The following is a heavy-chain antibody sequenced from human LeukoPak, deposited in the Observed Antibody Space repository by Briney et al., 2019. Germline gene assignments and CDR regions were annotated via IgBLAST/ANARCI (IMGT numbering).Heavy chain of an antibody. CDR3: AANEHSGYSNLYGMYV. V-gene: IGHV1-24*01. Sequence: ASVKVSCKVSGYTLTELSMHWVRQAPGKGLEWMGGFDPEDGETIYAQKFQGRVTMTEDTSTDTAYMELSSLRSEDTDVYYCAANEHSGYSNLYGMYVWGQGTTVTVSS. J-gene: IGHJ6*02. D-gene: IGHD6-13*01. CDR1: GYTLTELS. CDR2: FDPEDGET.